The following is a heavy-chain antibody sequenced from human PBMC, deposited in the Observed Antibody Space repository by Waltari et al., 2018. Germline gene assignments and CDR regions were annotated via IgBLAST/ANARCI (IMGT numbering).Heavy chain of an antibody. Sequence: EVQLVESGGGSVQPGGSLRLSCAASGLTFSNYWMNWVRQAPGKGRLWVANIKKDGSEKNYVDAVEGRFSISRDNAQNSLYLKMNSLRAEDTAIYYCVTGLTTVTAKDYFDHWGQGALVTVSS. CDR1: GLTFSNYW. CDR3: VTGLTTVTAKDYFDH. D-gene: IGHD4-17*01. J-gene: IGHJ4*02. CDR2: IKKDGSEK. V-gene: IGHV3-7*01.